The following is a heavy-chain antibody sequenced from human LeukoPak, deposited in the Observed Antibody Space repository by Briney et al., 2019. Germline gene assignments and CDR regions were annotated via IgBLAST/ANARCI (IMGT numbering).Heavy chain of an antibody. D-gene: IGHD3-10*01. J-gene: IGHJ4*02. CDR2: INSDGGST. CDR3: AKRASGSGTSLYYFDY. CDR1: GFTFSSFW. V-gene: IGHV3-74*01. Sequence: GGSLRLSCAAYGFTFSSFWMYWVRQAPGKGLVWVSRINSDGGSTTYADSVKGRFTISRDNAKNTVYLQMNSLRAEDTAVYYFAKRASGSGTSLYYFDYWGQGTLVTVSS.